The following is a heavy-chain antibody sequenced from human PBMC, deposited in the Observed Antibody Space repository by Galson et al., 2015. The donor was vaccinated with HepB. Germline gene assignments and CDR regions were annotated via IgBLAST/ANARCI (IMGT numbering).Heavy chain of an antibody. J-gene: IGHJ2*01. CDR2: ISYDGSNK. Sequence: SLRLSCAASGLTFSSYAMHWVRQAPGKGLEWVAVISYDGSNKYYADSVKGRFTISRDNSKNTLYLQMNSLRAEDTAVYYCARDAQGTVVTPDWYFDLWGRGTLVTVSS. CDR3: ARDAQGTVVTPDWYFDL. V-gene: IGHV3-30-3*01. D-gene: IGHD4-23*01. CDR1: GLTFSSYA.